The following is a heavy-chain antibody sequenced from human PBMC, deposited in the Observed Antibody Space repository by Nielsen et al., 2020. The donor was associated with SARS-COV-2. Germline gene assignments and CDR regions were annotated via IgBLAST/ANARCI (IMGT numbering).Heavy chain of an antibody. Sequence: GGSLRLSCAASGFTFSRYWMTWVRQAPGKGLEWVANIKQGGSEKYYVESVKGRFTISRDNAKNSLYLQMNSLRADDTAVYYCARGGINFVALGIWGQGTLVTVSS. J-gene: IGHJ4*02. D-gene: IGHD3-10*01. CDR2: IKQGGSEK. CDR1: GFTFSRYW. CDR3: ARGGINFVALGI. V-gene: IGHV3-7*01.